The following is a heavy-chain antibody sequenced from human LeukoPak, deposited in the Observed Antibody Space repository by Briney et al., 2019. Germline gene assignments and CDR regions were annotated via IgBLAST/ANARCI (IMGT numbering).Heavy chain of an antibody. V-gene: IGHV1-2*06. J-gene: IGHJ5*02. CDR1: GYTFTGYY. D-gene: IGHD1-7*01. Sequence: GASVKVSCKXSGYTFTGYYMHWVRQAPGQGLEWMGRINPNSGGANYAQKFQGRVTMTRDTSISTAYMELSRLRSDDTAVYYCAGAAGTGTTPFDPWGQGTLVTVSS. CDR2: INPNSGGA. CDR3: AGAAGTGTTPFDP.